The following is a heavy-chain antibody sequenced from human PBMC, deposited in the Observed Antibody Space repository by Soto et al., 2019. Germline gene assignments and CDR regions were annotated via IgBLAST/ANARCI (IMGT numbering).Heavy chain of an antibody. Sequence: SETLSLTCTVSGGSISSSSYYWGWIRQPPGKGLEWIGSIYYSGSTYYNPSLKSRVTISVDTSKNQFSLKLSSVTAADTAVYYCARQAYSQPYGDYFDYWGQGTLVTVSS. V-gene: IGHV4-39*01. D-gene: IGHD4-4*01. CDR2: IYYSGST. CDR1: GGSISSSSYY. J-gene: IGHJ4*02. CDR3: ARQAYSQPYGDYFDY.